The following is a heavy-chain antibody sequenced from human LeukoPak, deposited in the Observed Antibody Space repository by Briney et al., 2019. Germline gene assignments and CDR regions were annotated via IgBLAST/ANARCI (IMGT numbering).Heavy chain of an antibody. CDR1: GFTFSSSA. Sequence: GGSLRLSCAASGFTFSSSAMSWVRQAPGKGLEWVSSISGSGSGGSTYYADSVKGRFTISRDNSKNTLYLQMNSLRAEDTALYYCAREAGPKLNMWYIHGGYYYYMDVWDKGTTVTVSS. D-gene: IGHD4-23*01. J-gene: IGHJ6*03. CDR2: ISGSGSGGST. CDR3: AREAGPKLNMWYIHGGYYYYMDV. V-gene: IGHV3-23*01.